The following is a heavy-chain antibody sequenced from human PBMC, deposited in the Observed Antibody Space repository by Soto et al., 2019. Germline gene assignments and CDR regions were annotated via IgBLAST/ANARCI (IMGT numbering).Heavy chain of an antibody. D-gene: IGHD6-19*01. CDR1: GFTFGDYA. CDR3: AKDISGYSSGYFDF. Sequence: EVQLVESGGGLVQPGRSLRLSCTASGFTFGDYAMHWLRQAPGKGLEWVSGISWNSGSRRYAESVKGRFTISRDNAKNCLYLQMNSLRAEDTAVYYCAKDISGYSSGYFDFWGQGILVTVTS. CDR2: ISWNSGSR. J-gene: IGHJ4*02. V-gene: IGHV3-9*01.